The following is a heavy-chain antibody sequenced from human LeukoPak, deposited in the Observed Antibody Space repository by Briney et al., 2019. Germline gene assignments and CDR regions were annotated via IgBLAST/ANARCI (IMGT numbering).Heavy chain of an antibody. CDR3: ARDRSDGSGYYGYYFDY. CDR1: GGSICSYY. J-gene: IGHJ4*02. Sequence: SDTLSLTCIVSGGSICSYYWSWVGQPPGKGLEWIGHVYYSGSTDYNPSLRSRVTISVDTSKNQFSLRLSSVTAADTAVYYCARDRSDGSGYYGYYFDYWGQGTLVSVSS. D-gene: IGHD3-22*01. CDR2: VYYSGST. V-gene: IGHV4-59*01.